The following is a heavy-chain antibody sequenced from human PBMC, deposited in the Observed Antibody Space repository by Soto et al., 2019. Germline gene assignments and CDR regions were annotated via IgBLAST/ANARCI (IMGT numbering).Heavy chain of an antibody. J-gene: IGHJ4*02. V-gene: IGHV1-8*01. CDR2: MNPNSRHT. CDR3: AWGERLSSCCPDY. Sequence: QVPLVQSGAEGKKPRASVKVSCQAPGYTCTSYDINWVRQATGQELEWMGWMNPNSRHTGYDQKFQGRVTLTRNTGISTGYMELSSIRSEDPAVYDFAWGERLSSCCPDYCVQGTLVVVSA. CDR1: GYTCTSYD. D-gene: IGHD2-2*01.